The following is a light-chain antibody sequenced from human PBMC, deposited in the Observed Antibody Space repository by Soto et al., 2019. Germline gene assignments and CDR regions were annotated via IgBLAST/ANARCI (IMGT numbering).Light chain of an antibody. CDR2: SAS. V-gene: IGKV1-12*01. Sequence: DIQMTQSPSSVSASVGDRVTITCRASQNIDNWLAWYQHKPGKAPHLLIYSASTLQSGVPSRFSGSGSGTDFTLTISSLQLEDFATYYCQQCNSFPITFGQGTRLEI. J-gene: IGKJ5*01. CDR3: QQCNSFPIT. CDR1: QNIDNW.